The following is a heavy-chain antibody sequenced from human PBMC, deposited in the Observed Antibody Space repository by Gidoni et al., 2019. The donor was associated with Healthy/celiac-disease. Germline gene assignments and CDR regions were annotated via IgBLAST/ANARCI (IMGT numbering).Heavy chain of an antibody. Sequence: QVQLVQSGAEVKKPGSSVKVSCKSSGGTFSSYAISWVRQAPGQGLEWMGGIIPIFGTANYEQKFQGRVTITADESTSTAYMELSSLRSEETAVYYCASQARGLRYFDWLPNWFDPWGQGTLVTVSS. CDR1: GGTFSSYA. V-gene: IGHV1-69*01. CDR3: ASQARGLRYFDWLPNWFDP. J-gene: IGHJ5*02. D-gene: IGHD3-9*01. CDR2: IIPIFGTA.